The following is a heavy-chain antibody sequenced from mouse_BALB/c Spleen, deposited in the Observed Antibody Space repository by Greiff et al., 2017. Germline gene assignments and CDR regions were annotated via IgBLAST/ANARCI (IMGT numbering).Heavy chain of an antibody. CDR3: AGGLYYYGSNAMDY. CDR2: ISNGGGST. CDR1: GFTFSSYT. Sequence: EVHLVESGGGLVQPGGSLKLSCAASGFTFSSYTMSWVRQTPEKRLEWVAYISNGGGSTYYPDTVKGRFTISRDNAKNTLYLQMSSLKSEDTAMYYCAGGLYYYGSNAMDYWGQGTSVTVSS. V-gene: IGHV5-12-2*01. J-gene: IGHJ4*01. D-gene: IGHD1-1*01.